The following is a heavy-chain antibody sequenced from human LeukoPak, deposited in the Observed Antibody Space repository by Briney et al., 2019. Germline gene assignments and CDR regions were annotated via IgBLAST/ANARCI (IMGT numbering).Heavy chain of an antibody. V-gene: IGHV1-46*01. Sequence: ASVKVSCKASGYTIIGYYMHWVRQASGQGLEWMGIINPSGGSTSYAQKFQGRVTMIRDTSTSTVYMELSSLRSEDTAVYYCVTENKGVVPALYWGQGTLVSVSS. CDR2: INPSGGST. D-gene: IGHD2-2*01. CDR1: GYTIIGYY. J-gene: IGHJ4*02. CDR3: VTENKGVVPALY.